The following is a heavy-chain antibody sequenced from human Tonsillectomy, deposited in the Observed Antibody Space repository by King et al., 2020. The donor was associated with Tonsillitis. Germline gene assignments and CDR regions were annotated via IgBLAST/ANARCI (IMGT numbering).Heavy chain of an antibody. J-gene: IGHJ4*02. CDR1: GYTFTSYD. Sequence: VQLVQSGAEVKKPGASVKVSCKASGYTFTSYDINWVRQATGQGLEWMGWMNPNSGNTGYAQKFQGRVTMTRNTSISTAYMELSSLRSEDTAVYYCARVSDSSGYYYFDYWGQGTLFTVSS. D-gene: IGHD3-22*01. CDR2: MNPNSGNT. CDR3: ARVSDSSGYYYFDY. V-gene: IGHV1-8*01.